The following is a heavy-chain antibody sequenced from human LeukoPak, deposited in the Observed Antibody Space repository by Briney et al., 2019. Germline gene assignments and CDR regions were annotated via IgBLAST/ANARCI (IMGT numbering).Heavy chain of an antibody. CDR1: GFTVSSNS. V-gene: IGHV3-23*01. Sequence: GGSLRLSCTVSGFTVSSNSMSWVRQAPGKGLEWVSAISGSGGSTYYADSVKGRFTISRDNSKNTLYLQMNSLRAEDTAVYYCAKDLRAVGSTPPLDYWGQGTLVTVSS. CDR3: AKDLRAVGSTPPLDY. CDR2: ISGSGGST. D-gene: IGHD1-26*01. J-gene: IGHJ4*02.